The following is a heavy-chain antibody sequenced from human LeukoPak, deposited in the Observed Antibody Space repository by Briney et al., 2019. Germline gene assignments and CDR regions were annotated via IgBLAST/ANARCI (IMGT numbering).Heavy chain of an antibody. CDR2: IYYSGST. CDR3: ARGKYYYDSSGYYRLYYFDY. D-gene: IGHD3-22*01. CDR1: GASISSGDDYY. Sequence: SQTLSLTCTVSGASISSGDDYYWGWIRQSPGKGLEWIGSIYYSGSTYYNPSLKSRVTISVDTSKNQFSLKLSSVTAADTAVYYCARGKYYYDSSGYYRLYYFDYWGQGTLVTVSS. J-gene: IGHJ4*02. V-gene: IGHV4-39*07.